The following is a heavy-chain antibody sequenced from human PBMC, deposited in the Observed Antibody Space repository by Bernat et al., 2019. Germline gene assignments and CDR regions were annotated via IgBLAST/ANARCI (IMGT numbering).Heavy chain of an antibody. D-gene: IGHD5-24*01. V-gene: IGHV4-34*01. CDR2: INHSGST. CDR3: ARGRVATTFYYYYYMDV. J-gene: IGHJ6*03. CDR1: GGSFSGYY. Sequence: QVPLQQWGAGLLKPSETLSLTCAVFGGSFSGYYWSWICQPPGKGLEWIGEINHSGSTNYNPSIKSRVTISVDTSRNQFCLKLSSVSAADTAVYYCARGRVATTFYYYYYMDVWGKGTTVTVSS.